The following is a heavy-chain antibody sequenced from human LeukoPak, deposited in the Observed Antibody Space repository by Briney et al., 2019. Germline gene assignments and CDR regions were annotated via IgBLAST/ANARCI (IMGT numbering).Heavy chain of an antibody. CDR1: GYSISSGYS. J-gene: IGHJ5*02. V-gene: IGHV4-38-2*02. CDR2: ISHSGST. CDR3: ARPTARLGWFDP. D-gene: IGHD6-6*01. Sequence: PSETLSLTCTVSGYSISSGYSWGWIRQPPGKGLEWIGSISHSGSTYYNPSLKSRVTISVDTSKNQFSLKLRSVTAADTAVYYCARPTARLGWFDPWGQGTLVTVPS.